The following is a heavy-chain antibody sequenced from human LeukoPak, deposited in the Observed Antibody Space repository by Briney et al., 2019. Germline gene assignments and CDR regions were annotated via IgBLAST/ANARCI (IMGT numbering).Heavy chain of an antibody. CDR1: GYTFRQYS. J-gene: IGHJ3*02. Sequence: ASVKLSCKASGYTFRQYSISWVRQGPGKGFEWMGWVSPSHTTRVYAQEFQGRVTMTADTNTNTVSMELRSLRFDDTAVYFCARDYILPLETDNGDGFAIWGQGTVVTVSS. D-gene: IGHD3-3*02. CDR2: VSPSHTTR. V-gene: IGHV1-18*01. CDR3: ARDYILPLETDNGDGFAI.